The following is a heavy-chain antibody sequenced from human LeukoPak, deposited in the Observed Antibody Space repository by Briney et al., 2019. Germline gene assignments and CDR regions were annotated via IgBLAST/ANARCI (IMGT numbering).Heavy chain of an antibody. CDR3: ARDLKIGYNSGWYSFDY. D-gene: IGHD6-19*01. V-gene: IGHV4-61*08. CDR1: GGSISSGGYY. J-gene: IGHJ4*02. CDR2: IYYSGTT. Sequence: PSETLSLTCTVSGGSISSGGYYWSWIRQHPGKGLEWIGYIYYSGTTTYNPSLESRVTMSVDTSKDQVSLNLNSVTAADTAVYYCARDLKIGYNSGWYSFDYWGQGILVTVSS.